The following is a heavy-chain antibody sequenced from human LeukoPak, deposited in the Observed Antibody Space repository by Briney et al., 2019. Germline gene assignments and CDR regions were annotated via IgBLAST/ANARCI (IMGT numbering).Heavy chain of an antibody. J-gene: IGHJ4*02. CDR1: GGSISSTNW. D-gene: IGHD1-26*01. V-gene: IGHV4-4*02. Sequence: SETLSLTCGVSGGSISSTNWWSWVRRPPGQGLEWIGEISLSGVTNYNPSLKSRVTMSLDRSKNHLSLALTSVTAADPAVYYCSRESGAFSPFGYWGEGTLVTVSS. CDR2: ISLSGVT. CDR3: SRESGAFSPFGY.